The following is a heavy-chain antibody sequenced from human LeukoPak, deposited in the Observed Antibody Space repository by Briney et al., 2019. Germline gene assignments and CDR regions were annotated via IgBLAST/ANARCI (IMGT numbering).Heavy chain of an antibody. CDR2: ISSSSSYI. J-gene: IGHJ4*02. Sequence: GGSLRLSCAASGFTFSSYSMNWVRQAPAKGLEWVSSISSSSSYIYYADSVKGRFTISRDNAKNSLYLQMNSLRAEDTAVYYCAREGSGYDYNYWGQGTLVTVSS. V-gene: IGHV3-21*01. D-gene: IGHD5-12*01. CDR3: AREGSGYDYNY. CDR1: GFTFSSYS.